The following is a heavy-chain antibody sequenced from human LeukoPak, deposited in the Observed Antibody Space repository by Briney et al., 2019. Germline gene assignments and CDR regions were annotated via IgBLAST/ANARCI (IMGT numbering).Heavy chain of an antibody. CDR3: AKSQELWSYYFDY. Sequence: PGGSLRLSCAASGFTFDDYGMGWVRQAPGKGLEWVSGINWNGGSTGYADSVKGRFTISRDNSKNTLYLQMNSLRAEDTAVYYCAKSQELWSYYFDYWGQGTLVTVSS. D-gene: IGHD5-18*01. CDR2: INWNGGST. J-gene: IGHJ4*02. V-gene: IGHV3-20*04. CDR1: GFTFDDYG.